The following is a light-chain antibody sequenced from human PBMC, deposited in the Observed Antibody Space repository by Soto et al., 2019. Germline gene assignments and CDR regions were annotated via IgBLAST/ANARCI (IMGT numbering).Light chain of an antibody. Sequence: APTHPPSVSLSPGQTASITCSGDKLGDKYACWYQQKPGQSPVLVIYQDSKRPSGIPERFSGSNSGNTATLTISGTQAMDEADYYCQAWDSSFYVFGTGTKVTVL. V-gene: IGLV3-1*01. CDR1: KLGDKY. J-gene: IGLJ1*01. CDR3: QAWDSSFYV. CDR2: QDS.